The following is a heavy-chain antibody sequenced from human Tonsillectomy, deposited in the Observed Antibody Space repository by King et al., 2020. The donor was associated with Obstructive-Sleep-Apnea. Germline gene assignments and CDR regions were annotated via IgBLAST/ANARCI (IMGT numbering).Heavy chain of an antibody. D-gene: IGHD3-22*01. V-gene: IGHV4-59*08. CDR3: ARISTRKSGFPLDY. J-gene: IGHJ4*02. Sequence: QLQESGPGLVKPSETLSLTCTVSGGSISSYSWSGIRQPPGKGLEWIGYIYYSGSTNYNPPLKSRVSISVDTSKNQFSLKRSSVTAADTAVYYCARISTRKSGFPLDYWGQGTLVTVSS. CDR1: GGSISSYS. CDR2: IYYSGST.